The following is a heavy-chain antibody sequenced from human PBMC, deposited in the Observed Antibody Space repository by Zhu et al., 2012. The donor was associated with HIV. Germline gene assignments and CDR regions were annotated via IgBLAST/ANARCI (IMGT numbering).Heavy chain of an antibody. J-gene: IGHJ6*03. CDR2: VYYSGTT. CDR3: ARHDHYSYYMDV. V-gene: IGHV4-38-2*02. Sequence: QVQLQESGPGLVKPSETLSLTCTVSRYSIISGYYWGWIRQSPGKGLEWIGAVYYSGTTYYNPSPKNRVSISVDASGEQFSLKLFSVTAADTAIYYCARHDHYSYYMDVWGRGTTVAVSS. CDR1: RYSIISGYY.